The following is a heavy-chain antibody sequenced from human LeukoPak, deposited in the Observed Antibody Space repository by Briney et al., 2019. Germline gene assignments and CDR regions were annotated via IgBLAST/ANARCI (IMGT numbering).Heavy chain of an antibody. J-gene: IGHJ3*02. V-gene: IGHV1-2*04. Sequence: ASVKVSCKASGGTFSSYAISWVRQAPGQGLEWMGWINPNSGGTNYAQKFQGWVTMTRDTSISTAYMELSRLRSDDTAVYYCANFGEPSNEAFDIWGQGTMVTVSS. D-gene: IGHD3-10*01. CDR1: GGTFSSYA. CDR3: ANFGEPSNEAFDI. CDR2: INPNSGGT.